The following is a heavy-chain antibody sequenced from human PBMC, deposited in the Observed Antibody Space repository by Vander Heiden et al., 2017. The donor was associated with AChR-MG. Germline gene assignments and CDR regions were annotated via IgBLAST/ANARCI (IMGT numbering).Heavy chain of an antibody. J-gene: IGHJ4*02. Sequence: LQLQESGPGLVKPSETLSLTSTVSGGSIRSRSYYCGWTRQHPGKAQEWIGSLHYSGSTYYNPSLKSRVTISVDTSRNQFSLSLSSVTAADTAVYYCGRLVAYDNSGYSLVGGGFFDYWGQGILVTISS. CDR3: GRLVAYDNSGYSLVGGGFFDY. V-gene: IGHV4-39*01. CDR1: GGSIRSRSYY. CDR2: LHYSGST. D-gene: IGHD3-22*01.